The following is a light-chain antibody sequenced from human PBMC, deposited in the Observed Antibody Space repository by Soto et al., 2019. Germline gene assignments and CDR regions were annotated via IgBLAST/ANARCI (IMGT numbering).Light chain of an antibody. CDR1: SSDVGGYNY. J-gene: IGLJ2*01. Sequence: QSVLTQPASVSGSPGQSITISCTGTSSDVGGYNYVSWYQQHPGKAPKLMIYDVSNRPSGVSYRFSGSKSGNTASLTISGLQAEDEADYYCSSYRDTSTVFGGGTQLTVL. CDR3: SSYRDTSTV. CDR2: DVS. V-gene: IGLV2-14*01.